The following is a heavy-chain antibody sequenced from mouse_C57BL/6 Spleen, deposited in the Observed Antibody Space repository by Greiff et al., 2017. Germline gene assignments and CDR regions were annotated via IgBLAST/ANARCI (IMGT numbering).Heavy chain of an antibody. V-gene: IGHV5-16*01. D-gene: IGHD2-4*01. CDR3: ARERAYDYHYAMDY. CDR1: GFTFSNYY. J-gene: IGHJ4*01. Sequence: EVKLVESEGGLVQPGSSMKLSCTASGFTFSNYYMAWVRQVPEKGLEWVANINYDGSSTYYLDSLKSRFIISRDNAKNILYLQMSSLKSEDTATYYCARERAYDYHYAMDYWGQGTSVTVSS. CDR2: INYDGSST.